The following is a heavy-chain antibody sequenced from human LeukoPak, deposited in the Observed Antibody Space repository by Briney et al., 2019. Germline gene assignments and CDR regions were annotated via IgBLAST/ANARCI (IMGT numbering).Heavy chain of an antibody. Sequence: GGSLRLSCAASGFMFSDYWMTWVRQVPGTGLEWVANINRHGNEVHYVDSVKGRFTISRDNAKNSLYLQLDSLRVEDTAVYYCARAGTRELQRVFDYWGQGTLVTVSS. CDR3: ARAGTRELQRVFDY. CDR2: INRHGNEV. CDR1: GFMFSDYW. D-gene: IGHD1-1*01. J-gene: IGHJ4*02. V-gene: IGHV3-7*01.